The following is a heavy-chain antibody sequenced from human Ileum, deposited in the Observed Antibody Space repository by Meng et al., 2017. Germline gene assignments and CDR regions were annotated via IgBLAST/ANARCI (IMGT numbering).Heavy chain of an antibody. CDR3: VKDWGGAGALDY. CDR1: GFTFSGTW. J-gene: IGHJ4*02. V-gene: IGHV3-74*01. Sequence: EGWVLEPGGGGIQPGGSLRLSCAASGFTFSGTWMHWVRQAPGKGLVWVARINNDGSYTDYVDSVKGRFTISRDNTKNTLYLQMTDLRAEDTAVYYCVKDWGGAGALDYWGQGSLVTVSS. CDR2: INNDGSYT. D-gene: IGHD3-16*01.